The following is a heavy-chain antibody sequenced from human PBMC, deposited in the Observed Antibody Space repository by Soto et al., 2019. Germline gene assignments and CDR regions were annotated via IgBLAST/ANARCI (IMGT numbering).Heavy chain of an antibody. V-gene: IGHV4-34*01. J-gene: IGHJ4*02. CDR2: INHSGST. CDR3: ARGGSYGDFFDS. CDR1: GGSFSGYY. Sequence: SETLSLTCAVYGGSFSGYYWSWIRQPPGKGLEWIGEINHSGSTNYNPSLKSRVTISVDTSKNQFSLKLSSVTSADTAINYCARGGSYGDFFDSWGQGAEVTVSS. D-gene: IGHD4-17*01.